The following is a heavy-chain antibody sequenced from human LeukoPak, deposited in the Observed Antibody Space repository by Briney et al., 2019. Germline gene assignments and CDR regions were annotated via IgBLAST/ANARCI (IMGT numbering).Heavy chain of an antibody. CDR2: ISYDGSNK. CDR3: ARDMGLGGVAVTYYYYYGMDV. V-gene: IGHV3-30*03. Sequence: PGGSLRLSCAASGFTFSSYWMSWVRQAPGKGLEWVAVISYDGSNKYYADSVKGRFTISRDNSKNTLYLQMNSLRAEDTAVYYCARDMGLGGVAVTYYYYYGMDVWGQGTTVTVSS. CDR1: GFTFSSYW. J-gene: IGHJ6*02. D-gene: IGHD1-26*01.